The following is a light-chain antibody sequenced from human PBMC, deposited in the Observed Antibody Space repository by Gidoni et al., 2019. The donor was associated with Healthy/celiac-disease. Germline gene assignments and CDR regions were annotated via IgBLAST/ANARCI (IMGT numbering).Light chain of an antibody. CDR1: QSISSL. CDR3: QQYNSYSS. V-gene: IGKV1-5*03. Sequence: DIQLTQSPSTRSASVGDRVTITCRASQSISSLLAWYQQKPGKAPKLLIYKASSLESGVPSRFSGSGSGTEFTLTISSLQPDDFVTYYCQQYNSYSSFXQXTKVEIK. CDR2: KAS. J-gene: IGKJ1*01.